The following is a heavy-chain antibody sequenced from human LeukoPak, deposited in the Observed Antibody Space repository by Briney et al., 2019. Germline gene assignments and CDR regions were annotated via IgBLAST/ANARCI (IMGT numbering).Heavy chain of an antibody. CDR2: FDPEDGET. Sequence: GASVKVSCKVSGYTLTELSMHWVRQAPGKGLEWMGGFDPEDGETIYAQKFQGRVTMTEDTPTDTAYMELSSLRSEDTAVYYCATDYPRYCSGGSCYSEWGQGTLVTVSS. J-gene: IGHJ4*02. CDR3: ATDYPRYCSGGSCYSE. V-gene: IGHV1-24*01. D-gene: IGHD2-15*01. CDR1: GYTLTELS.